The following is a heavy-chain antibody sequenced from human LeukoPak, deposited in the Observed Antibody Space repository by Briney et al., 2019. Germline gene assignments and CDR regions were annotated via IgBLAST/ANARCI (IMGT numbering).Heavy chain of an antibody. J-gene: IGHJ4*02. CDR1: GDSISTSSYY. D-gene: IGHD3-22*01. Sequence: PSETLSLTCTVSGDSISTSSYYWGWIRQPPGKGLEWLGSIYYSGSTYYNPSLKGRVTIPVDTSKNQFSLNLYSVTAADTAVFYCARSYYYDYRQIDYWGQGTLVTVSS. V-gene: IGHV4-39*01. CDR3: ARSYYYDYRQIDY. CDR2: IYYSGST.